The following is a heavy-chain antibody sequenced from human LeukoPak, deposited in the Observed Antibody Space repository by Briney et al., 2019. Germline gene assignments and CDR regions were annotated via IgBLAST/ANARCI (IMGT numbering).Heavy chain of an antibody. Sequence: SETLSLTCTVSGGSISSYYWSWIRQPPGKGLEWIGYIYYSGSTNYNPSLKSRVTISVDTSKNQFSLKLSSVTAADTAVYYCARGGRYYDLWSGPRGWFDPWGQGTLVTVSS. CDR1: GGSISSYY. D-gene: IGHD3-3*01. CDR3: ARGGRYYDLWSGPRGWFDP. V-gene: IGHV4-59*01. CDR2: IYYSGST. J-gene: IGHJ5*02.